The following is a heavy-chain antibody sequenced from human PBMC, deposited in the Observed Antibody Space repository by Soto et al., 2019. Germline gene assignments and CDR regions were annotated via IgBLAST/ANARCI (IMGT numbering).Heavy chain of an antibody. D-gene: IGHD4-17*01. V-gene: IGHV3-30-3*01. CDR1: GFTFSSYA. CDR2: ISYDGSNK. Sequence: GGSLRLSCAASGFTFSSYAMHWVRQAPGKGLEWVAVISYDGSNKYYADSVKGRFTISRDNSKNTLYLQMNSLRAEDKAVYYCAILSYAREGMDVWGQGTTVTVSS. CDR3: AILSYAREGMDV. J-gene: IGHJ6*02.